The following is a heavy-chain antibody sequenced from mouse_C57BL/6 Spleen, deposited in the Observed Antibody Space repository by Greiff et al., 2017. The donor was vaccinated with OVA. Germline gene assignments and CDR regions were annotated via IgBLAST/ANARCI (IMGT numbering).Heavy chain of an antibody. D-gene: IGHD2-5*01. V-gene: IGHV14-4*01. Sequence: VQLQQSGAELVRPGASVKLSCTASGFNIKDDYMHWVKPRPEQGLEWIGWIDPENGDTEYASKFQGKATITADTSSNTAYLQLSSLTSEDTAVYYCTTRYSNYLDYWGQGTTLTVSS. J-gene: IGHJ2*01. CDR2: IDPENGDT. CDR3: TTRYSNYLDY. CDR1: GFNIKDDY.